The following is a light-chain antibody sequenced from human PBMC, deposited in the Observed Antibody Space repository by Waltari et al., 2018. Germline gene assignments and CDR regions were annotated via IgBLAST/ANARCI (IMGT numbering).Light chain of an antibody. CDR3: QQYNDWPPT. CDR1: QSVSSK. J-gene: IGKJ3*01. V-gene: IGKV3-15*01. Sequence: EIVMTQSPATVSVSPGERATLSCRASQSVSSKLAWYQPKPGLAPRLLIYCASTRATGLPARFSGSGSGTEFTLTISSLQSEDFAVYYCQQYNDWPPTFGPGTKVGIK. CDR2: CAS.